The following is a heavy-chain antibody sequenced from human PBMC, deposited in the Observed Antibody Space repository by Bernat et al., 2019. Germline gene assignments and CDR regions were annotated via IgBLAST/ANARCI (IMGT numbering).Heavy chain of an antibody. J-gene: IGHJ4*02. CDR3: ARADYGDYGGHFDY. D-gene: IGHD4-17*01. CDR1: GGSFSGYY. V-gene: IGHV4-34*01. Sequence: KPSETLSLTCAVYGGSFSGYYWSWIRQPPGKGLEWIGEINHSGSTNYNPSLKSRVTISVDTSKNQFSLKLSSVTAADTAVYYCARADYGDYGGHFDYWGQGTLVTVSS. CDR2: INHSGST.